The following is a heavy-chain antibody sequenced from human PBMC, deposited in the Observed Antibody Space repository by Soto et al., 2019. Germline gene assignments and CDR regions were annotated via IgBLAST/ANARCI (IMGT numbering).Heavy chain of an antibody. V-gene: IGHV1-69*02. CDR2: IIPILGIA. CDR3: ASSLPLGQQWLGAAFDY. CDR1: GGTFSSYT. J-gene: IGHJ4*02. Sequence: GASVKVSCKASGGTFSSYTISWVRQAPGQGLEWMERIIPILGIANYAQKFQGRVTITADKSTSTAYMELSSLRSEDTAVYYCASSLPLGQQWLGAAFDYWGQGTLVTVSS. D-gene: IGHD6-19*01.